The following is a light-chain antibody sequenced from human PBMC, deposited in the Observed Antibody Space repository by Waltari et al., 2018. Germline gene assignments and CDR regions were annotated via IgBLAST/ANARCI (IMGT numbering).Light chain of an antibody. J-gene: IGKJ4*01. CDR3: QQLCT. CDR1: QSVSSSY. Sequence: EIVLTQSPGTLALSPGERATLSCRASQSVSSSYLAWYQQKPGQAPRLLIYGASSRATGIPDRFSGSGSVTDFTLTISRLEPEDLAVYYCQQLCTFGGGTKVEIK. V-gene: IGKV3-20*01. CDR2: GAS.